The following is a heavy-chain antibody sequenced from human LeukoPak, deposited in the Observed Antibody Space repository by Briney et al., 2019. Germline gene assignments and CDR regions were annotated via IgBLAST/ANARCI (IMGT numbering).Heavy chain of an antibody. CDR2: IKTKVEGGTT. CDR3: TTPLAARSYSDY. J-gene: IGHJ4*02. D-gene: IGHD6-25*01. CDR1: GLTFNNAW. Sequence: GGSLRLSCVASGLTFNNAWMNWVRQAPGKGLEWVARIKTKVEGGTTDYDAPVKDRFTISRDDSKNTLYLQMNDLKTEDTAVYYCTTPLAARSYSDYWGQGTLVTVSS. V-gene: IGHV3-15*07.